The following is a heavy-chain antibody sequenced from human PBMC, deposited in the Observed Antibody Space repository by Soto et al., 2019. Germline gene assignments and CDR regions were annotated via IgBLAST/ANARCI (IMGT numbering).Heavy chain of an antibody. J-gene: IGHJ4*02. CDR3: ARGRETIGYCSGGSCYSYYFDY. CDR2: IKQDGSEK. V-gene: IGHV3-7*01. Sequence: GGSLRLSCAASGFTFSSYWMSWVRQAPGKGLEWVANIKQDGSEKYYVDSVKGRFTISRDNAKNSLYLQMNSLRAEDTAVYYCARGRETIGYCSGGSCYSYYFDYWGQGT. D-gene: IGHD2-15*01. CDR1: GFTFSSYW.